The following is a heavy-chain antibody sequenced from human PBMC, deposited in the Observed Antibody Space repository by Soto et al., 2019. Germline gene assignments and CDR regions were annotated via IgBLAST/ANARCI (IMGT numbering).Heavy chain of an antibody. V-gene: IGHV3-23*01. J-gene: IGHJ6*03. D-gene: IGHD1-7*01. CDR1: GFTFSSYA. CDR2: ISGSGGST. Sequence: EVQLLESGGGLVQPGGSLRLSCAASGFTFSSYAMSWVRQAPGKGLEWVSAISGSGGSTYYADSVKGRFTISRDNSKNTLYLQMNSLRAEDTAVYYCAKIGKNYGYYYYYMDVWGKGTTVTVSS. CDR3: AKIGKNYGYYYYYMDV.